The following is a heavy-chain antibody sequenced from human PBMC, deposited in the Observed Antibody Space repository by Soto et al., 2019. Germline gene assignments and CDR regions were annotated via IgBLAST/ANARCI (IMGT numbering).Heavy chain of an antibody. CDR1: GFTFSTYA. D-gene: IGHD5-12*01. V-gene: IGHV3-30-3*01. J-gene: IGHJ4*02. CDR2: ISHDATKQ. CDR3: ARDWLATTNFDY. Sequence: GGSLRLSCAASGFTFSTYAIHWVRQAPGKGLEWVAVISHDATKQYYADSVKGRSTISRDNSKNTLYLQMNSLTTEDTAVYYCARDWLATTNFDYWGQGTQVTVSS.